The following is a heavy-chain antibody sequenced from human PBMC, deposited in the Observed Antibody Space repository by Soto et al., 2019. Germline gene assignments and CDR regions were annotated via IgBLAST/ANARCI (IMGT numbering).Heavy chain of an antibody. Sequence: EVQLLESGGGLLQPGGSLSLSCTASGFTFNNYAMSWVRQAPGKGLEWVSTFSSGGGGTYYADSEKGRFTISRVNSKNTLSLQMNSLRAEDPAVYYCTKANRYCSGANCFTFDYWGLGTLVTVSS. V-gene: IGHV3-23*01. CDR2: FSSGGGGT. D-gene: IGHD2-15*01. CDR3: TKANRYCSGANCFTFDY. J-gene: IGHJ4*02. CDR1: GFTFNNYA.